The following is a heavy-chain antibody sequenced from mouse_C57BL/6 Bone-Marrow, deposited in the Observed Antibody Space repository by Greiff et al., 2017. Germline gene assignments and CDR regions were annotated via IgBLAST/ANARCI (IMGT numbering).Heavy chain of an antibody. V-gene: IGHV1-15*01. D-gene: IGHD1-1*01. CDR2: IDPETGGT. J-gene: IGHJ1*03. CDR3: TRTQFRTVVARNIDV. CDR1: GYTFTDYE. Sequence: VQLQQSGAELVRPGASVTLSCKASGYTFTDYEMHWVKQTPVHGLEWIGAIDPETGGTAYNQKFKGKGILTADKSSSTAYMELRSLTSEDSAVYYCTRTQFRTVVARNIDVWGTGTTVTVSS.